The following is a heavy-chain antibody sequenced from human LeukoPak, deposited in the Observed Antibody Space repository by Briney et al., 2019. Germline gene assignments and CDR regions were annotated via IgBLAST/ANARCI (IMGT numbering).Heavy chain of an antibody. CDR3: ARVWSSGYTKDY. CDR2: ISSSSSTI. D-gene: IGHD3-22*01. J-gene: IGHJ4*02. V-gene: IGHV3-48*04. CDR1: GFTFSSYS. Sequence: PGGSLRLSCAASGFTFSSYSIDWVRQAPGKGLEWLSYISSSSSTIYYADSVKGRFTISRDNAKNSVYLQMNSLRAEDTAVYYCARVWSSGYTKDYWGQGNLVTVSS.